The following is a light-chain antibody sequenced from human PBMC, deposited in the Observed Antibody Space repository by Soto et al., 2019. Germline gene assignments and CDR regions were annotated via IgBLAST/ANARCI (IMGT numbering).Light chain of an antibody. Sequence: DIQMTQSPSPLSASVGDTVTITCRASQSISSWLAWYQQKPGKAPKLLIYKASSLESGVPSRSSGSGSGTAFTLTISSLQPDDFATYYCQQDKSYPYTFGQGTKLYIE. CDR3: QQDKSYPYT. CDR2: KAS. CDR1: QSISSW. J-gene: IGKJ2*01. V-gene: IGKV1-5*03.